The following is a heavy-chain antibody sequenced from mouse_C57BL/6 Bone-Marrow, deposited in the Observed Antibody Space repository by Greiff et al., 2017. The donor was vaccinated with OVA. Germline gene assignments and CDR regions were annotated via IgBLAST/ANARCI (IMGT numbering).Heavy chain of an antibody. CDR1: GFTFSDYY. D-gene: IGHD1-1*01. CDR3: AREDYYGLYYAMDY. CDR2: INYDGSST. J-gene: IGHJ4*01. Sequence: EVKVVESEGGLVQPGSSMKLSCTASGFTFSDYYMAWVRQVPEKGLEWVANINYDGSSTYYLDSLKSRFIISRDNAKNILYLQMSSLKSEDTATYYCAREDYYGLYYAMDYWGQGTSVTVSS. V-gene: IGHV5-16*01.